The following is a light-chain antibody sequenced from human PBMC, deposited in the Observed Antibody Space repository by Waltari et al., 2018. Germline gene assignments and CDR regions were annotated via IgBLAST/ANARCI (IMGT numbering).Light chain of an antibody. CDR1: QGISSY. V-gene: IGKV1-8*01. Sequence: AIRITQSPSSLSASTGDRVTITCRASQGISSYLAWYQQKPGKAPKLLIYAASTLQSGVPSRFSGSGSGTDFTLTISCLQSEDFATYYCQQYYSYPRAFGQGTKEKIK. J-gene: IGKJ1*01. CDR3: QQYYSYPRA. CDR2: AAS.